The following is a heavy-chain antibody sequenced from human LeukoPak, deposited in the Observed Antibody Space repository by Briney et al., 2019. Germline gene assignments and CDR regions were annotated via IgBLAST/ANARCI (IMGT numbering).Heavy chain of an antibody. CDR2: ISSSSSYI. CDR1: KFTFSSYS. Sequence: GGSLRLSCAASKFTFSSYSMNWVRQAPGKGLEWVSSISSSSSYIYYADSVKGRFTIFRDNAKDSLYLQMNSLRAEDTAVYYCARDLGSIVDYWGQGTLVTVSS. J-gene: IGHJ4*02. CDR3: ARDLGSIVDY. V-gene: IGHV3-21*01. D-gene: IGHD3-10*01.